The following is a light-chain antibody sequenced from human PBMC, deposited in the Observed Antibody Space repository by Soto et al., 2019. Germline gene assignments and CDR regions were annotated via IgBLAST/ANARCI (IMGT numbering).Light chain of an antibody. J-gene: IGKJ3*01. Sequence: DIVMTQSPDSLAVSLGERASINCRSNQSVLYSSNDKNYLAWYQQKPGQPPKLLIYWASSRESGVPARFTGSGSGTEFTLTISSLQAEDVAVYYFQQYYSTPFTFGPGTIVEIK. CDR3: QQYYSTPFT. CDR1: QSVLYSSNDKNY. CDR2: WAS. V-gene: IGKV4-1*01.